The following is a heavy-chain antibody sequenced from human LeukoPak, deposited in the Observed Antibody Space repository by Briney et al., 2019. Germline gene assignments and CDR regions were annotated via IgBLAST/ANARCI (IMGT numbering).Heavy chain of an antibody. D-gene: IGHD3-22*01. V-gene: IGHV3-23*01. CDR2: LSGSGGST. Sequence: GGSLRLSCAASGFTFSSYAMSWVRQAPGKGLEWVSALSGSGGSTYYADSVKGRFTISRDNSKNTLYLQMNSLRAEDTAVYYCAKDPVVTDAFDIWGQGTMVTVSS. CDR3: AKDPVVTDAFDI. J-gene: IGHJ3*02. CDR1: GFTFSSYA.